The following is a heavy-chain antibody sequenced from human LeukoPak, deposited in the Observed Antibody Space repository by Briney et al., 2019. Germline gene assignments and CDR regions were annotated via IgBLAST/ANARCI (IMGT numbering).Heavy chain of an antibody. D-gene: IGHD4-17*01. V-gene: IGHV4-39*02. CDR1: GGSISSSSYY. J-gene: IGHJ4*02. Sequence: SETLSLTCTVSGGSISSSSYYWGWIRQPPGKGLDWIGIIYYTGSTYYNPSLKSRVTISVDASRNQFSLKLTSVTAADTAVYHCARDYGDYRFPFWGQGTLVTVSS. CDR3: ARDYGDYRFPF. CDR2: IYYTGST.